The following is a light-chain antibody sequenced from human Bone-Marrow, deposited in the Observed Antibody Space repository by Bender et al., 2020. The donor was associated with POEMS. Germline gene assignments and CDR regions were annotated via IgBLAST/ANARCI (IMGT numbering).Light chain of an antibody. CDR1: GSDIGNFAL. CDR3: SSYEGSSTCV. V-gene: IGLV2-8*01. J-gene: IGLJ1*01. CDR2: EVS. Sequence: SALTQPPSASGSPGQSVTISCTGTGSDIGNFALVSWYQQHPGKAPKVMIYEVSKRPSGVPDRFSGSKSGNTASLTVSGLQAEDEADYYCSSYEGSSTCVFGTGTKVTVL.